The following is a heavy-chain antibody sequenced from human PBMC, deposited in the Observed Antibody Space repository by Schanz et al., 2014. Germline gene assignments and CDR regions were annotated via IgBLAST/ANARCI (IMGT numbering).Heavy chain of an antibody. D-gene: IGHD5-12*01. CDR3: ARARYTGYDCSGY. V-gene: IGHV1-2*02. J-gene: IGHJ4*02. Sequence: QVQLVQSGAEVKKPGASVKVSCQASGYTFTGYYMHWVRQAPGQGLEWMGWINPNSGETNYEQKCKGRVTLTSDTSISTAFMELSGLTSDDTATYFCARARYTGYDCSGYWGQGTLLIVSS. CDR1: GYTFTGYY. CDR2: INPNSGET.